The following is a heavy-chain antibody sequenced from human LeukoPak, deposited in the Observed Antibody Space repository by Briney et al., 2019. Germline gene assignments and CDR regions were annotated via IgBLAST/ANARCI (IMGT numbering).Heavy chain of an antibody. D-gene: IGHD3-16*01. CDR2: ISGSGGST. V-gene: IGHV3-23*01. Sequence: GGSLRLSCAASGFTFSSYAMSWVRQAPGKGLEWVSAISGSGGSTYYADSVKGRFTISRDNAENSLYLQVNSLGAEDTAVYYCAHLGGMVIQNWGQGTLVTVSS. J-gene: IGHJ1*01. CDR1: GFTFSSYA. CDR3: AHLGGMVIQN.